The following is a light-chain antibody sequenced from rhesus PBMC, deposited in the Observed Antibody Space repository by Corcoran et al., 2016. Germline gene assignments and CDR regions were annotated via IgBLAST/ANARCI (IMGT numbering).Light chain of an antibody. CDR2: AAS. J-gene: IGKJ3*01. Sequence: DIQMTQSPSSLSTSVGDRVTIICRASQDISGYLNWYQQKQGKAPKRLIFAASSLESGVPSRFSGSGSCTDFTLTISSLQPEDFGTYYCVQYYSDPITFGPGTKLDIK. CDR1: QDISGY. V-gene: IGKV1-43*02. CDR3: VQYYSDPIT.